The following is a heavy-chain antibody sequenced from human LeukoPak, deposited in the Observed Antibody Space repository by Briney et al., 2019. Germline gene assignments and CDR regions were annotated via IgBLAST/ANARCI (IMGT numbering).Heavy chain of an antibody. Sequence: SVKVSCKASGGTFSSYAISWVRQAPGQGLEWMGGIIPIFGTANYAQKFQGRVTITADKSTSTAYMEMSSLRSEDTAVYYCARDGYMGTYYYDSSGYYPDSWGQGTLVTVSS. CDR3: ARDGYMGTYYYDSSGYYPDS. D-gene: IGHD3-22*01. V-gene: IGHV1-69*06. J-gene: IGHJ4*02. CDR1: GGTFSSYA. CDR2: IIPIFGTA.